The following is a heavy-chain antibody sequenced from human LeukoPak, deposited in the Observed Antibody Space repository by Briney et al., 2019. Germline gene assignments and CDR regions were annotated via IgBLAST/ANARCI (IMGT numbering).Heavy chain of an antibody. J-gene: IGHJ3*02. V-gene: IGHV4-39*07. D-gene: IGHD3-22*01. CDR2: IYYSGST. Sequence: SETLSLTCTVSAGSISISSYYWGWSRQPPGKGLEWIGGIYYSGSTYYNPSLKSRVTISVDTSNNQFSLTLSSVTAAETAVYYCARPRHYYDSSGSSPGAFDIWGQGTMVAVSS. CDR3: ARPRHYYDSSGSSPGAFDI. CDR1: AGSISISSYY.